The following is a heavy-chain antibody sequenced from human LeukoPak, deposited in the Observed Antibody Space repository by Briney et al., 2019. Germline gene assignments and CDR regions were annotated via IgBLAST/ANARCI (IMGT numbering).Heavy chain of an antibody. J-gene: IGHJ5*02. D-gene: IGHD3-3*01. CDR1: GYTFTSYD. CDR3: ARGRRFLEQNWFDP. V-gene: IGHV1-8*01. Sequence: GASVKVSCKASGYTFTSYDINWVRQATGQGLEWMGWMNPNSGNTGYAQKFQGRVTMTRNTSISTAYMELSSLRSEDTAVYYCARGRRFLEQNWFDPWGQGTLVTVSS. CDR2: MNPNSGNT.